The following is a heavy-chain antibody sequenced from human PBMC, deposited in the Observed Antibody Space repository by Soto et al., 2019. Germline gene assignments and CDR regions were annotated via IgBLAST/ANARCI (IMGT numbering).Heavy chain of an antibody. J-gene: IGHJ5*02. Sequence: PGGSLRLSXAASGFTFSSYGMHWVRQAPGKGLEWVAVIWYDGSNKYYADSVKGRSTISRDNSKNTLYLQMNSLRAEDTAVYYCAAEGYSYGSNWFDPWGQGTLVTVSS. V-gene: IGHV3-33*01. CDR3: AAEGYSYGSNWFDP. CDR1: GFTFSSYG. CDR2: IWYDGSNK. D-gene: IGHD5-18*01.